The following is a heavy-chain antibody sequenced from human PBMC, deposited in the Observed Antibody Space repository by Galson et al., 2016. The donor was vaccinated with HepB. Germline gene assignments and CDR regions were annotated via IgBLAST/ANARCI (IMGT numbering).Heavy chain of an antibody. Sequence: SLRLSCAASEFTLSSYVMSWVRQAPGKGLEWVSTISGSGGSTYYADSVKGRLTISRDNSDNTLYLQMDSLRADDAAVYYCARAASPYNNGWPPWFDYWGQGTLVTVSS. J-gene: IGHJ4*02. CDR1: EFTLSSYV. CDR2: ISGSGGST. D-gene: IGHD6-19*01. V-gene: IGHV3-23*01. CDR3: ARAASPYNNGWPPWFDY.